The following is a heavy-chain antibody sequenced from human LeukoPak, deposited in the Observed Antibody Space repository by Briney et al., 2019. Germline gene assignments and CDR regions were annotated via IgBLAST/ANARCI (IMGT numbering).Heavy chain of an antibody. CDR3: GRVDIVCLRKPGLDV. CDR2: ISASGDST. J-gene: IGHJ6*02. D-gene: IGHD2-15*01. Sequence: GESLRLSCAASGFTFSSSAMTWVRQAPGKGLEWVSSISASGDSTNYTDSVKGRFLMLRDNSKDTNTLFLHMGSLRAEDTAVYYCGRVDIVCLRKPGLDVWGQGTTATVSS. V-gene: IGHV3-23*01. CDR1: GFTFSSSA.